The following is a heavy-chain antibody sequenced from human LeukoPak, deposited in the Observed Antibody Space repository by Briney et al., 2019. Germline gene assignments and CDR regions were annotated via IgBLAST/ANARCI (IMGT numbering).Heavy chain of an antibody. J-gene: IGHJ6*03. V-gene: IGHV1-69*06. CDR3: ARDQYSSGYSYYMDV. Sequence: GASVKVSCKASGGTFISYAISWVRQAPGQGLEWMGGIIPIFGTANYAQKFQGRVTITADKSTSTAYMELSSLRSEDTAVYYCARDQYSSGYSYYMDVWGKGTTVTVSS. CDR1: GGTFISYA. CDR2: IIPIFGTA. D-gene: IGHD3-22*01.